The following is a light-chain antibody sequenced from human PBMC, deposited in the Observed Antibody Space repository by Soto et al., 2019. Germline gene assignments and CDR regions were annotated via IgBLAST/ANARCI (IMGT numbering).Light chain of an antibody. CDR2: GIS. V-gene: IGKV3-15*01. CDR3: QQDLDLPLT. Sequence: EIVMTQSPVTLSVSPGERVTLSCRASQSLATNLAWYQQKPGQTPRLVIYGISARASGIPGRFSGSGFGTHFTITISSLHPEDSAVYYCQQDLDLPLTFGGGTKVEI. CDR1: QSLATN. J-gene: IGKJ4*01.